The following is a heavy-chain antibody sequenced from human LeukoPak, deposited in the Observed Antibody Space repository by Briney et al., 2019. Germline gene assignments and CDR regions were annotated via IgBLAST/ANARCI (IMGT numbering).Heavy chain of an antibody. V-gene: IGHV1-58*01. CDR3: AADGTYYYGSGSSDY. Sequence: GASVKVSCKASGFTFTSSAVQWVRQARGQRLEWIEWIVVGSGNTNYAQKFQERVTITRDMSTSTAYMELSSLRSEDTAVYYCAADGTYYYGSGSSDYWGQGTLVTVSS. J-gene: IGHJ4*02. CDR2: IVVGSGNT. CDR1: GFTFTSSA. D-gene: IGHD3-10*01.